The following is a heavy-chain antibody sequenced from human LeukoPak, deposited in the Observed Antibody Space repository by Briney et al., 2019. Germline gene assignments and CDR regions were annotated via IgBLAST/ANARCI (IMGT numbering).Heavy chain of an antibody. J-gene: IGHJ4*02. Sequence: SVKVSCKASGGTFSSYAISWVRQAPGQGLEWMGGIIPIFGTANYAQKLQGRVTITADESTSTAYMELSSLRSEDTAVYYCARASGVPAATPDTSPFDYWGQGTLVTVSS. CDR1: GGTFSSYA. CDR3: ARASGVPAATPDTSPFDY. V-gene: IGHV1-69*13. CDR2: IIPIFGTA. D-gene: IGHD2-2*01.